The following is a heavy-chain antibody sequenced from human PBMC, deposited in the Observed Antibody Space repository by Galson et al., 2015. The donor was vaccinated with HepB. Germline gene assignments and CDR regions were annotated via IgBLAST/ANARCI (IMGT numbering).Heavy chain of an antibody. D-gene: IGHD5-18*01. Sequence: SLRLSCAASGFNFSSYGMHWVRQAPGKGLEWVSAICYDGSNSYYADSVKGRFTISRDNSKNTLYLQTNSLRAEDTAVYYCSRDGGAMGTAWGYWGQVTLVPVSS. J-gene: IGHJ4*02. V-gene: IGHV3-33*01. CDR2: ICYDGSNS. CDR1: GFNFSSYG. CDR3: SRDGGAMGTAWGY.